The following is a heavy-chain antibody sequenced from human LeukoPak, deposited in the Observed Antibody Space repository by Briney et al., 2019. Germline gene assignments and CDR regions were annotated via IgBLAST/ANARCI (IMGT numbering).Heavy chain of an antibody. CDR2: INPSGGST. CDR1: GYTFTSYY. J-gene: IGHJ4*02. Sequence: ASVKVSCKASGYTFTSYYMHWVRQAPGQGLEWMGIINPSGGSTSYAQKFQGRVTTTRDMSTSTVYMELSSLRSDDTAVYYCARSSSVTIPGYYFDYWGQGTLVTVSS. CDR3: ARSSSVTIPGYYFDY. D-gene: IGHD2-21*01. V-gene: IGHV1-46*01.